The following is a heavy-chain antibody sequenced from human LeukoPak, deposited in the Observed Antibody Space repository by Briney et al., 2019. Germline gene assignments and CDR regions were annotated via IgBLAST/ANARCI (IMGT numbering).Heavy chain of an antibody. D-gene: IGHD5-18*01. J-gene: IGHJ4*02. Sequence: TGGSLRLSCAASGFAFTNYAMSWVRQAPGKGLEWVANIKQDGSEKYYVDSVKGRFTISRDNAKNSLYLQMNSLRAEDTAVYHCFGYGYWGQGTLVTVSS. CDR3: FGYGY. CDR1: GFAFTNYA. CDR2: IKQDGSEK. V-gene: IGHV3-7*02.